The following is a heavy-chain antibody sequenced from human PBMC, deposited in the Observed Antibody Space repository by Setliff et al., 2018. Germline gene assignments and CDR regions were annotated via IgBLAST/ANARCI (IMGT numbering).Heavy chain of an antibody. Sequence: GGSLRLSCAASGFTFSTYRMHWVRQAPGKGLEWAAVIWDDGVKKYHADSVKGRFTISRDNSKNTLYLQMNSLRPEDTAVYYCARTCSGSGCYAGLESWGQGTPVTVS. CDR1: GFTFSTYR. CDR3: ARTCSGSGCYAGLES. D-gene: IGHD2-15*01. J-gene: IGHJ4*02. V-gene: IGHV3-33*08. CDR2: IWDDGVKK.